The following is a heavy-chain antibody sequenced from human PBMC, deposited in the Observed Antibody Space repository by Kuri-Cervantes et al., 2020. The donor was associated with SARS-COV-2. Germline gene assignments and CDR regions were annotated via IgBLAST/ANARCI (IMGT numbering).Heavy chain of an antibody. V-gene: IGHV4-34*01. CDR2: INQSGST. J-gene: IGHJ6*04. Sequence: SETLSLTCTVSGGSISSHYWSWIRQPPGKGLEWIGEINQSGSTNYNPSLKSRVTISVDTSKNQFSLKLSSVTAADTAVYYCASPGGFLDVWGKGTTVTVSS. D-gene: IGHD4-23*01. CDR1: GGSISSHY. CDR3: ASPGGFLDV.